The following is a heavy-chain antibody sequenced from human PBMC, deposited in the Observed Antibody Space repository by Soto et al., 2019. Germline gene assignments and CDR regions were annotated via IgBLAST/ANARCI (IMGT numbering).Heavy chain of an antibody. V-gene: IGHV3-23*01. CDR1: GFTFSSYA. CDR2: ISGGGGYT. J-gene: IGHJ3*02. D-gene: IGHD1-1*01. Sequence: VQLLESGGGLVQPGGSLRLSCAASGFTFSSYAMSWVRQAPGKGLEWVSVISGGGGYTYYADSVKGRFTISRDNSKNTLDLQMNSLRAEDTAVYYCAKDDAATRTYDAFDIWGQGKMVTVSS. CDR3: AKDDAATRTYDAFDI.